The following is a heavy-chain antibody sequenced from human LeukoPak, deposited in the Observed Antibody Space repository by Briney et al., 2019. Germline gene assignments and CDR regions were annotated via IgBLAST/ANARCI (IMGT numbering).Heavy chain of an antibody. J-gene: IGHJ4*02. CDR3: ARRVVKAVAGKDYFDY. CDR2: INPSGGST. V-gene: IGHV1-46*01. D-gene: IGHD6-19*01. CDR1: GYTFTSYY. Sequence: GASVTVSCKASGYTFTSYYMHWVRQAPGQGLEWMGIINPSGGSTSYAQKFQGRVTMTRDTSTSTVYMELSSLRSEDTAVYYCARRVVKAVAGKDYFDYWGQGTLVTVSS.